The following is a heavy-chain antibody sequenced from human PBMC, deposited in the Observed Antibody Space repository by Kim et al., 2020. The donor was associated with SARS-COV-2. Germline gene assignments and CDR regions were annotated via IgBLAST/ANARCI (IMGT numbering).Heavy chain of an antibody. J-gene: IGHJ4*02. Sequence: TGGTEYNPSLRTRVTMSVETSKNQFSLKIKSVTAADTAVYYCVRGSGWYPYWGQGTLVTVSS. D-gene: IGHD6-19*01. CDR2: TGGT. V-gene: IGHV4-4*07. CDR3: VRGSGWYPY.